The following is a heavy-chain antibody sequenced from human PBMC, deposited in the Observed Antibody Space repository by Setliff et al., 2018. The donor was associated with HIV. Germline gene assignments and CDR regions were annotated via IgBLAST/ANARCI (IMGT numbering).Heavy chain of an antibody. CDR3: ARGRINYGDYYY. D-gene: IGHD4-17*01. CDR2: IYRDGAT. Sequence: ETLSLSCAASGFTFSNYVINWVRQAPGKGLEWVSVIYRDGATYYADSVKGRFTISRDTAKNTVYLQMNSLTSEDTAFYYCARGRINYGDYYYWGQGTLVTVSS. J-gene: IGHJ4*02. CDR1: GFTFSNYV. V-gene: IGHV3-53*01.